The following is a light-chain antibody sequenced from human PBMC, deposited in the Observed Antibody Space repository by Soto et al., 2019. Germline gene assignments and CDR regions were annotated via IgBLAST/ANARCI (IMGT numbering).Light chain of an antibody. CDR1: QDISTY. J-gene: IGKJ4*01. CDR3: QQCDKLPLT. V-gene: IGKV1-33*01. CDR2: VAS. Sequence: DIQMTQSPSSLSASVGDSVTITCQASQDISTYLNWYQQKPGKAPKLLISVASNLETGVPSRFGGSGSGTDFTFTISRLQPEDIATYYCQQCDKLPLTFGGGTKVEIK.